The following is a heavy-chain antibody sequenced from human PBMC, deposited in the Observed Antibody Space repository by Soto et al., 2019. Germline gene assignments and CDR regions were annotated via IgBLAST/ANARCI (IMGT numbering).Heavy chain of an antibody. Sequence: SETLSLTCAVYGGSFSGYYWSWIRQPPGKXLEWIGEINHSGSTNYNPSLKSRVTISVDTSKNQFSLKLSSVTAADTAVYYCARRRFRITIFGVVKECRFDPWGQGTLVTVSS. CDR2: INHSGST. D-gene: IGHD3-3*01. CDR1: GGSFSGYY. J-gene: IGHJ5*02. CDR3: ARRRFRITIFGVVKECRFDP. V-gene: IGHV4-34*01.